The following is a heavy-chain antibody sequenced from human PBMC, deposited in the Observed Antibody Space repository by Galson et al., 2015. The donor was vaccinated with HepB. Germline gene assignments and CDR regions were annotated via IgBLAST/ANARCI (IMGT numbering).Heavy chain of an antibody. CDR3: ASRGAAGLRFILDL. D-gene: IGHD3-3*01. CDR2: ISDDGSNK. J-gene: IGHJ2*01. CDR1: GFTFSDCA. Sequence: SLRLSCAASGFTFSDCAMHWVRQAPGKGLEWVSLISDDGSNKYYAESVKGRFTISRDNSKNTLYLQINSLRPEDTAVYYCASRGAAGLRFILDLWGRGTLVTVSS. V-gene: IGHV3-30-3*01.